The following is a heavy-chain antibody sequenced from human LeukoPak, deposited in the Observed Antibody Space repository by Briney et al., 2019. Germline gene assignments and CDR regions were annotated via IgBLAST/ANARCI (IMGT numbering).Heavy chain of an antibody. CDR3: ARRGIVGATGGGFDY. J-gene: IGHJ4*02. V-gene: IGHV4-4*02. Sequence: GSLRLSCAASGFTFSNAWMNWVRQPPGKGLEWIGEIYHSGSTNYNPSLKSRVTISVDKSKNQFSLKLSSVTAADTAVYYCARRGIVGATGGGFDYWGQGTLVTVSS. D-gene: IGHD1-26*01. CDR1: GFTFSNAW. CDR2: IYHSGST.